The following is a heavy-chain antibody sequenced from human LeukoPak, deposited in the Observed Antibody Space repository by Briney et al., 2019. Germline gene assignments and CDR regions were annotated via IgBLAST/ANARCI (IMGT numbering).Heavy chain of an antibody. J-gene: IGHJ4*02. CDR2: STGTGYST. V-gene: IGHV3-23*01. CDR1: EFTFSNYA. Sequence: PGGSLRLSCAASEFTFSNYAMSWVRQAPGKGLEWVSGSTGTGYSTYYADSVKGRFTISRDNAKNTLYLQMNSLRAEDTAVYYCAREQYYYDSSGYYGTYWGQGTLVTVSS. CDR3: AREQYYYDSSGYYGTY. D-gene: IGHD3-22*01.